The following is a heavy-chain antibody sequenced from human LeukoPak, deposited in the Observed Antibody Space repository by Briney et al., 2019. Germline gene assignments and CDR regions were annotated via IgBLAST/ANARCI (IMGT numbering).Heavy chain of an antibody. Sequence: GGSLRLSCSASGFTVSCNYMSWVRQAPGKGLEWVSVSYSGGSTYYADSVKGRFTISRDNSKNTLYLQMNSLRAEDTAVYYCARGYGNSSPYYYYYYYMDVWGKGTTVTVSS. J-gene: IGHJ6*03. D-gene: IGHD6-6*01. CDR1: GFTVSCNY. V-gene: IGHV3-53*01. CDR2: SYSGGST. CDR3: ARGYGNSSPYYYYYYYMDV.